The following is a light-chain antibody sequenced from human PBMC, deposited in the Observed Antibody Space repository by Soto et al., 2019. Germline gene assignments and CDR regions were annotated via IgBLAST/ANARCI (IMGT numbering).Light chain of an antibody. CDR1: SSDVGGYNY. CDR2: DVS. Sequence: QSALTQPRSVSGSPGQSVTISCTGTSSDVGGYNYVSWYQQHPGKAPKLMIYDVSKRPSGVPDRFSGSKSGNTASLTISGLQAEDEADYYCAAWDDSLSGLVFGGGTKLTVL. CDR3: AAWDDSLSGLV. J-gene: IGLJ2*01. V-gene: IGLV2-11*01.